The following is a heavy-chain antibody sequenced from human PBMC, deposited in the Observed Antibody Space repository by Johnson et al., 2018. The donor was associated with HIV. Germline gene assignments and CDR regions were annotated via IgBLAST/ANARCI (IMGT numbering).Heavy chain of an antibody. CDR1: GFTFSSYG. D-gene: IGHD7-27*01. Sequence: QMLLVESGGGLVQPGRSLRLSCAASGFTFSSYGMHWVRQAPGKGLEWVSVISYDGGNKYYADSVKGRFTISRDNAKNSLYLQMNSLRAEDTAVYYCAKSTRGNWGSCFDIWGQGTMVTVSS. CDR3: AKSTRGNWGSCFDI. CDR2: ISYDGGNK. J-gene: IGHJ3*02. V-gene: IGHV3-30*18.